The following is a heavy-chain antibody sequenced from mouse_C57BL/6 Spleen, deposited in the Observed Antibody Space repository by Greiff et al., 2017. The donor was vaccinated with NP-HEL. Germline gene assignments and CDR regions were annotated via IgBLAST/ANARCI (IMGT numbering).Heavy chain of an antibody. CDR1: GYSFTGYF. CDR3: ARSYYDPYFDV. Sequence: EVMLVESGPELVKPGDSVKISCKASGYSFTGYFMNWVMQSHGKSLEWIGRINPYNGDTFYNQKFKGKATLTVDKSSSTAHMELRSLTSEDSAVYYCARSYYDPYFDVWGTGTTVTVSS. CDR2: INPYNGDT. J-gene: IGHJ1*03. V-gene: IGHV1-20*01. D-gene: IGHD2-4*01.